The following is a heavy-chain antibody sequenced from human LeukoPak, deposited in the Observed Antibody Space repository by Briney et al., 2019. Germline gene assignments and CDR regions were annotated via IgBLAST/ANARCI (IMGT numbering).Heavy chain of an antibody. CDR3: ARYRGKGTSWPLDV. V-gene: IGHV3-7*01. CDR1: GFMFSDFW. Sequence: GGSLRLSCAASGFMFSDFWMSLVRRAPGKGLEWVANIKQDGSDKYYVDSVKGRFTISRDNAKNSLDLQMNSLRGEDTAVYYCARYRGKGTSWPLDVWGQGTIVTVSS. J-gene: IGHJ3*01. CDR2: IKQDGSDK. D-gene: IGHD1-26*01.